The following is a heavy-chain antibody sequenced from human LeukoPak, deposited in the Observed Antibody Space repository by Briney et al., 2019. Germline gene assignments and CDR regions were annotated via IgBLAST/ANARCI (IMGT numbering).Heavy chain of an antibody. CDR2: INHSGST. CDR1: GGSFSGYY. J-gene: IGHJ3*02. Sequence: SETLSLTCAVYGGSFSGYYWSWIRQPPGKGLEWIGEINHSGSTNYNPSLKSRVTISVDTSKNQFSLKLSSVTAADTAVYYCARVPPLLWFGELLLTHDAFDIWGQGTMVTVSS. D-gene: IGHD3-10*01. CDR3: ARVPPLLWFGELLLTHDAFDI. V-gene: IGHV4-34*01.